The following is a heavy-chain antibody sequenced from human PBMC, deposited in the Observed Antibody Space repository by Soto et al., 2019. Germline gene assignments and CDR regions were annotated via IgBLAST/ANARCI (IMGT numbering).Heavy chain of an antibody. V-gene: IGHV1-69*05. CDR2: IIPIFGTA. CDR3: ASSHALYYYYGMDV. CDR1: GGTFSSYA. J-gene: IGHJ6*02. D-gene: IGHD2-2*01. Sequence: SVKVSCKASGGTFSSYASSWVRQAPGQGLEWMGGIIPIFGTANYAQKFQGRVTITRDTSASTAYMELSSLRSEDTAVYYCASSHALYYYYGMDVWGQGTTVTVSS.